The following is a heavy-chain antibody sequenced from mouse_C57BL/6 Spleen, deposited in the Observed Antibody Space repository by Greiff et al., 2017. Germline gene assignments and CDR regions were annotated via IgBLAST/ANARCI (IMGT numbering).Heavy chain of an antibody. CDR3: ARQTDGDYFDY. V-gene: IGHV1-18*01. CDR2: INPNNGGT. CDR1: GYTFTDYN. Sequence: EVQLQESGPELVKPGASVKIPCKASGYTFTDYNMDWVKQSHGKSLEWIGDINPNNGGTIYNQKFKGKATLTVDKSSSTAYMERRRQTSDDTAVDYGARQTDGDYFDYWGQGTTLTVSS. J-gene: IGHJ2*01.